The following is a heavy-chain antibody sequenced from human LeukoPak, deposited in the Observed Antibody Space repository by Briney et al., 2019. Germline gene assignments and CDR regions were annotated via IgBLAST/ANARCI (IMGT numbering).Heavy chain of an antibody. Sequence: PGGSLRLSCAASGFTVSRNYMSWVRQAPGKGLEWVSVIYSGGTTNYADSVKGRFTISRDNSKNTLFLQTNSLRPEDTAMYYCATQGIRNSAFDNWGQGTLVTVSS. CDR3: ATQGIRNSAFDN. CDR2: IYSGGTT. V-gene: IGHV3-53*05. J-gene: IGHJ4*02. D-gene: IGHD1-26*01. CDR1: GFTVSRNY.